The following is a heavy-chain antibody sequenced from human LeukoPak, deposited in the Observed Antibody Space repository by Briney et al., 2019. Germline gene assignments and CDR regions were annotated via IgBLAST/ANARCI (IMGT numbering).Heavy chain of an antibody. V-gene: IGHV3-23*01. CDR2: ISGSGGST. CDR1: GFTFSNAW. CDR3: AKRAGGYSYGQSPYYFDY. D-gene: IGHD5-18*01. Sequence: GGSLRLSCAASGFTFSNAWMSWVRQAPGKGLEWVSAISGSGGSTYYADSVKGRFTISRDNSKNTLYLQMNSLRAEDTAVYYCAKRAGGYSYGQSPYYFDYWGQGTLVTVSS. J-gene: IGHJ4*02.